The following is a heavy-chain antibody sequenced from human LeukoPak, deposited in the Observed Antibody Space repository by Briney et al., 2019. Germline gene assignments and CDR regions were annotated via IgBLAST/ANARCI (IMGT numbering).Heavy chain of an antibody. CDR3: ARDRMISGSYYGGGDY. CDR2: IIPILGIA. Sequence: SVKVSCKASGGTFSSYAISWVRQAPGQGLEWMGRIIPILGIANYAQKFQGRVTITADKSTSTAYMELSSLRSEDTAVYYCARDRMISGSYYGGGDYWGQGTLVTVSS. CDR1: GGTFSSYA. V-gene: IGHV1-69*04. D-gene: IGHD1-26*01. J-gene: IGHJ4*02.